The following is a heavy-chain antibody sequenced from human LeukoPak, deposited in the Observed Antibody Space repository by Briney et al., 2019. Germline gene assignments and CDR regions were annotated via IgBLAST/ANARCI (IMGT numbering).Heavy chain of an antibody. CDR1: GYTFTGYY. CDR2: INPNSGGT. Sequence: GASVKVSCKASGYTFTGYYMHWVRQAPGQGLEWMGWINPNSGGTNYAQKFQDRVTMTRDTSISTAYMGLNRLRSDDTAVYYCARDRSGSYYYGFDPWGQGTLVTVSS. D-gene: IGHD3-10*01. CDR3: ARDRSGSYYYGFDP. J-gene: IGHJ5*02. V-gene: IGHV1-2*02.